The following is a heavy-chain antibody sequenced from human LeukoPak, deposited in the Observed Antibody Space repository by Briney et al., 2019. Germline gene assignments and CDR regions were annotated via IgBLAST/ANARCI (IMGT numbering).Heavy chain of an antibody. J-gene: IGHJ4*02. V-gene: IGHV4-34*01. D-gene: IGHD3-22*01. Sequence: SETLSLTCAVYGGSFSGYYWSWIRQPPGKGLEWIGEINHSGSTNYNPSLKSRVTISVDTSKNQFSLKLSSVTAADTAVYYCASSEYYYDSSGSRAYYFDYWGQGTLVTVSS. CDR2: INHSGST. CDR1: GGSFSGYY. CDR3: ASSEYYYDSSGSRAYYFDY.